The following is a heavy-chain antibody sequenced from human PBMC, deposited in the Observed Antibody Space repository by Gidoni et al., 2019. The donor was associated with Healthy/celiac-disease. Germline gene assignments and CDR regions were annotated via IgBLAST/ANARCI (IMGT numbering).Heavy chain of an antibody. CDR2: IYHSGST. CDR1: GYSTSRGYY. CDR3: ARDLSVSSYYDFWSGYEPYFDY. V-gene: IGHV4-38-2*02. D-gene: IGHD3-3*01. J-gene: IGHJ4*02. Sequence: HVQLHESGPGLVNPSETLSLPCTVSGYSTSRGYYWGWTRQPPGKGLEWIGSIYHSGSTYYNPSLKSRVTISGETSKNQFSLKLSSVTAADTAGYYCARDLSVSSYYDFWSGYEPYFDYWGQGTLVTVSS.